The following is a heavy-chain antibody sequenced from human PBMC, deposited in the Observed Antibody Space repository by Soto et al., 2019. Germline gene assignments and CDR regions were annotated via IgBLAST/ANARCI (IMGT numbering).Heavy chain of an antibody. CDR2: ISGSGGST. Sequence: PGGSLRLSCAASGFTFSSYAMSWVRQAPVKGLEWVSAISGSGGSTYYADSVKGRFTISRDNSKNTLYLQMNSLRAEDTAVYYCAKDLPYYYDILTGYFRYWGQGTLVTVSS. CDR3: AKDLPYYYDILTGYFRY. D-gene: IGHD3-9*01. CDR1: GFTFSSYA. V-gene: IGHV3-23*01. J-gene: IGHJ4*02.